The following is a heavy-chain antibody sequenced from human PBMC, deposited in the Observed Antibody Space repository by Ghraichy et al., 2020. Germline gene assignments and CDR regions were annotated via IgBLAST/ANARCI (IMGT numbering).Heavy chain of an antibody. D-gene: IGHD3-22*01. CDR1: GFSFNYFT. Sequence: GGSLRLSCEASGFSFNYFTMNWVRQAPGKGLEWISHITTSTNKTYYADSVKGRFTISRDDAKKSLYLQMNSLRAEDTAVYYCARGLFYDSSVSGDYWGQGTLVTVSS. J-gene: IGHJ4*02. CDR3: ARGLFYDSSVSGDY. V-gene: IGHV3-48*01. CDR2: ITTSTNKT.